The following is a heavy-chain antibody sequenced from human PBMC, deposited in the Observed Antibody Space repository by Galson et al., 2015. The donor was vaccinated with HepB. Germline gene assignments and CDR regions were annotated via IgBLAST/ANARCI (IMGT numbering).Heavy chain of an antibody. CDR3: ARSLYGDSYYFDY. D-gene: IGHD4-17*01. J-gene: IGHJ4*02. V-gene: IGHV3-21*01. Sequence: SLRLSCAASGFTFSSYSMNWVRQAPGKGLEWVSSISSSSSYIYYADSVKGRFTISRDNAKNSLYLQMNSLRAEDTAVYYCARSLYGDSYYFDYWGQGTLVTVSS. CDR2: ISSSSSYI. CDR1: GFTFSSYS.